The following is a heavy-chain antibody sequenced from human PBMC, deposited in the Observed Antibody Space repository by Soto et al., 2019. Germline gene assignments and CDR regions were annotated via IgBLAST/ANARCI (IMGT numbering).Heavy chain of an antibody. CDR1: GFTFSSYG. V-gene: IGHV3-30*18. D-gene: IGHD5-12*01. J-gene: IGHJ6*03. CDR3: AKVGFTWIALSYYYIDV. CDR2: ISYDGSNK. Sequence: GGSLRLSCAASGFTFSSYGMHWVRQAPGKGLEWVAVISYDGSNKYYADSVKGRFTISRDNSKNTLYLQMNSLRAEDTAVYYCAKVGFTWIALSYYYIDVWGKGTTVTVSS.